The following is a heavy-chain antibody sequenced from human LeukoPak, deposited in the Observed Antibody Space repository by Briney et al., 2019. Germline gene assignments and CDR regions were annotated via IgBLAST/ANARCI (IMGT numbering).Heavy chain of an antibody. CDR1: GYTFTSYG. J-gene: IGHJ6*02. D-gene: IGHD4-11*01. Sequence: ASVKVSCKASGYTFTSYGISWVRQAPGQGLEWMGWISAYNGNTNYAQKLQGRVTMTTDTSTSTAYMELRSLRSDDTAVCYCASSPYSNYGYYYGMDVWGQGTTVTVSS. CDR3: ASSPYSNYGYYYGMDV. CDR2: ISAYNGNT. V-gene: IGHV1-18*01.